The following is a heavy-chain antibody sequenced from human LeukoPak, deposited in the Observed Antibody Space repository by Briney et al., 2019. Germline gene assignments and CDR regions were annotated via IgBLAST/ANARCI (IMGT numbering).Heavy chain of an antibody. D-gene: IGHD1-1*01. V-gene: IGHV3-23*01. CDR3: GKKYGLPTTTERSVQY. CDR1: GFSFSSYA. CDR2: LSGDSGIT. J-gene: IGHJ4*02. Sequence: GGSLRLSRTASGFSFSSYAMNWVRQAPGKGLEWLSILSGDSGITHYADSVKGRFTISRDNSKNTLYLQMNSPRAEDTAIYYCGKKYGLPTTTERSVQYWGQGTLVTVSS.